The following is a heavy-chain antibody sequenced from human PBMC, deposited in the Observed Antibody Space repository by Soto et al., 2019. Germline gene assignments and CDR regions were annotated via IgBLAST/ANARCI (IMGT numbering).Heavy chain of an antibody. CDR2: IYYSGST. J-gene: IGHJ5*02. D-gene: IGHD3-10*01. CDR3: ARSDFTMVRGVKPVPFDP. CDR1: GGSISSSSYY. Sequence: SETLSLTCTVSGGSISSSSYYWGWIRQPPGKGLEWIGSIYYSGSTYYSPSFQGHVTISADKSIGTAYLQWSSLKASDTAMYYCARSDFTMVRGVKPVPFDPWGQGTLVTVSS. V-gene: IGHV4-39*07.